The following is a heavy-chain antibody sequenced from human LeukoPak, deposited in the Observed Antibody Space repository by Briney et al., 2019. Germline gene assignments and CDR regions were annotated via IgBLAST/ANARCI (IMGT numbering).Heavy chain of an antibody. J-gene: IGHJ5*02. Sequence: GASVKVSCKASGYTFTSYYMHWVRQAPGQGLEWMGRINPNSGGTNYAQKFQGRVTMTRDTSISTAYMELSRLRSDDTAVYYCATLDGSGIAVAGYNWFDPWGQGTLVTVSS. CDR1: GYTFTSYY. CDR3: ATLDGSGIAVAGYNWFDP. V-gene: IGHV1-2*06. D-gene: IGHD6-19*01. CDR2: INPNSGGT.